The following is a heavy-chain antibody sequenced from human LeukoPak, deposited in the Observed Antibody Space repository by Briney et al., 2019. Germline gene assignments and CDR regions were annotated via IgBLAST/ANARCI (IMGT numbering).Heavy chain of an antibody. CDR2: ISSNGGST. CDR3: ARDRSSYYDFWSGYYTREDNWFDP. J-gene: IGHJ5*02. Sequence: GGSLRLSCAASGFTFSSYAMHWVRQAPGKGLEYVSAISSNGGSTYYANSVKGRFTISRDNAKNSLYLQMNSLRAEDTAVYYCARDRSSYYDFWSGYYTREDNWFDPWGQGTLVTVSS. CDR1: GFTFSSYA. V-gene: IGHV3-64*01. D-gene: IGHD3-3*01.